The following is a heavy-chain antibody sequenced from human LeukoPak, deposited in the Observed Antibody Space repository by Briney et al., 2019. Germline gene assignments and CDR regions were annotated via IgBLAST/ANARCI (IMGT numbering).Heavy chain of an antibody. CDR1: GGSFSGYY. Sequence: SETLSLTCAVYGGSFSGYYWSWIRQPPGKGLEWIGETNHSGSTNYNPSLKSRVTISVDTSKNQFSLKLSSVTAADTAVYYCARGVGDIVVVPAANAFDIWGQGTMVTVSS. D-gene: IGHD2-2*01. V-gene: IGHV4-34*01. CDR2: TNHSGST. J-gene: IGHJ3*02. CDR3: ARGVGDIVVVPAANAFDI.